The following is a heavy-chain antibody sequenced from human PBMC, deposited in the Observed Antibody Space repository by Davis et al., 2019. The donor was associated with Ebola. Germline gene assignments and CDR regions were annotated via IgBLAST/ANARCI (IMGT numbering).Heavy chain of an antibody. D-gene: IGHD1-26*01. CDR2: IRSKAYGGTT. J-gene: IGHJ4*02. V-gene: IGHV3-49*04. CDR3: TGEEGGATVY. Sequence: GGSPKTPCPTLGFTLGYYAMSWVRQAPGKGLEWAGFIRSKAYGGTTEYAAYVKGRFTISRDDSKSIAYLQMNSLKTEDTAVYYCTGEEGGATVYRGQGTLVTVSS. CDR1: GFTLGYYA.